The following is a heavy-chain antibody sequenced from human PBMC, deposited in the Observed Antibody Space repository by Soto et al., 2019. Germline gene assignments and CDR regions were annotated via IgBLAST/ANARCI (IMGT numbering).Heavy chain of an antibody. CDR3: ARHPRTVNYDFWEHYYYMDV. CDR1: GFTFSSYW. Sequence: GGSLRLSCAASGFTFSSYWMSWVRQAPGKGLEWVANIKQDGSEKYYVDSVKGRFTISRDNAKNSLYLQMNSLRAEDTAVYYCARHPRTVNYDFWEHYYYMDVWGKGTTVTVSS. D-gene: IGHD3-3*01. J-gene: IGHJ6*03. CDR2: IKQDGSEK. V-gene: IGHV3-7*01.